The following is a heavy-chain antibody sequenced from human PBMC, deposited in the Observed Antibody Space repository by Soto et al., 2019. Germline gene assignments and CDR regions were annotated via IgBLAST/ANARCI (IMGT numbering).Heavy chain of an antibody. CDR2: VYHTGAT. CDR1: GASISSCY. CDR3: ARGGNRYSNVASGVGGFDF. J-gene: IGHJ4*02. V-gene: IGHV4-59*01. D-gene: IGHD5-12*01. Sequence: PSETLSLTCTVSGASISSCYWSWIRQSPERGLEWIAYVYHTGATNYNPSLKSRVTISLDTSKGQFSLNLTSLTTADTAVYFCARGGNRYSNVASGVGGFDFWGQGSLVTVSS.